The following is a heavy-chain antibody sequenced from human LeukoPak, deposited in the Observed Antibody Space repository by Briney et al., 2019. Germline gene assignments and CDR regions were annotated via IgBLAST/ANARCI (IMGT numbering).Heavy chain of an antibody. CDR2: INYSGST. Sequence: SETLSLTCTVSPGSISGYYWSWIRRPPGKGLEWIGYINYSGSTNYNPSLKSRVTISVDTSKNQLSLQLTSVTAADTAVYYCTKATQWLAFDYWGRGTLVTVSS. D-gene: IGHD6-19*01. CDR3: TKATQWLAFDY. CDR1: PGSISGYY. V-gene: IGHV4-59*01. J-gene: IGHJ4*02.